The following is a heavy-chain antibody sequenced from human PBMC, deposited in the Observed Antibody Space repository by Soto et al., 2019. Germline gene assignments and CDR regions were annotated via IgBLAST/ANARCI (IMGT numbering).Heavy chain of an antibody. Sequence: VQLVESGGGVVQPGRSLRLSCAASGFTFSSYGMHWVRQAPGKGLEWVSAISGSGGSTYYADSVKGRFTISRDNSKNTLYLQMNSLRAEDTAVYYCATRLMVYAIRWFDPWGQGTLVTVSS. CDR3: ATRLMVYAIRWFDP. V-gene: IGHV3-23*04. CDR1: GFTFSSYG. D-gene: IGHD2-8*01. CDR2: ISGSGGST. J-gene: IGHJ5*02.